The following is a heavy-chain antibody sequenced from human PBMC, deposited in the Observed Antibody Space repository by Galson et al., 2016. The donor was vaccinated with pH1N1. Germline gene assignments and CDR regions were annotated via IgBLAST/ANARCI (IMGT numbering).Heavy chain of an antibody. CDR3: AREGLTYAGGDALDI. CDR1: GYTFTSYF. J-gene: IGHJ3*02. D-gene: IGHD3-10*01. V-gene: IGHV1-46*01. CDR2: INPSGGNT. Sequence: SVKVSCKASGYTFTSYFMYWVRQAPGQGLEWMGIINPSGGNTNYAQKFQGRLTMTRDTSTSTVYMELSSLRSGDTAVYYCAREGLTYAGGDALDIWGQGTMVTVSS.